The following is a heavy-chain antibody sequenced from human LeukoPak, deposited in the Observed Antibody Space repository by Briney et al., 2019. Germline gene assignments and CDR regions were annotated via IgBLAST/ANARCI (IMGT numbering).Heavy chain of an antibody. V-gene: IGHV1-69*13. CDR3: ARGGGNYFDSAIDY. CDR2: IIPIFGTA. Sequence: SVKVSCKASGGTFSSYAISWVRQAPGQGLEWMGGIIPIFGTANYAQKFQGRVTITADESASTAYIELSSLRSEDTAVYYCARGGGNYFDSAIDYWGQGTLVTVSS. CDR1: GGTFSSYA. D-gene: IGHD1-26*01. J-gene: IGHJ4*02.